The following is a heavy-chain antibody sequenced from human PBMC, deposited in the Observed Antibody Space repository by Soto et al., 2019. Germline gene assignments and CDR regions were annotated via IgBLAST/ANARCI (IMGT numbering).Heavy chain of an antibody. CDR3: ARGVDYGYYDFWSGYFFVY. D-gene: IGHD3-3*01. Sequence: VASVKVSCKASGGTFSSYAISWVRQAPGQGLEWMGGIIPIFGTANYAQKFQGRVTITADESTSTAYMELSSLRSEDTALYYCARGVDYGYYDFWSGYFFVYWG. CDR1: GGTFSSYA. J-gene: IGHJ4*01. V-gene: IGHV1-69*13. CDR2: IIPIFGTA.